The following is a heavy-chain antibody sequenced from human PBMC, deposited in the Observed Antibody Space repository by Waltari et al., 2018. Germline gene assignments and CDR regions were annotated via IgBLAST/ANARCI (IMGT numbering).Heavy chain of an antibody. D-gene: IGHD5-18*01. CDR3: AHSPVGTRHSYGYAYAFDI. Sequence: QITLKESGPTLVKPTQTLTLTCTFSGFSLSTSGVGVGWIRQPPGKALEWLALIYWDDDKRYSPSLKSRLTITKDTSKNQVVLTMTNMDPVDTATYYCAHSPVGTRHSYGYAYAFDIWGQGTMVTVSS. J-gene: IGHJ3*02. CDR2: IYWDDDK. CDR1: GFSLSTSGVG. V-gene: IGHV2-5*02.